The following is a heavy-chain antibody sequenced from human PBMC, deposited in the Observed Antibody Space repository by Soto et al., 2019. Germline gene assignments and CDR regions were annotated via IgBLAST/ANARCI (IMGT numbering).Heavy chain of an antibody. V-gene: IGHV4-59*01. D-gene: IGHD4-17*01. CDR1: GGSISSYY. J-gene: IGHJ4*02. CDR3: ARNHDYGVYDY. Sequence: SETLSLTCTVSGGSISSYYWSWIRQPPGKGLEWIGYIYYSGSTNYNPSLKSRVTISVDTSKNQFSLKLSSVTAADTAVYYCARNHDYGVYDYWGQGTLVTVSS. CDR2: IYYSGST.